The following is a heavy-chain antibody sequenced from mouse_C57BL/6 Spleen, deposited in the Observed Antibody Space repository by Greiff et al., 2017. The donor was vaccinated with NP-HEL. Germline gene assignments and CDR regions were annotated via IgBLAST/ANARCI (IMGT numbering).Heavy chain of an antibody. V-gene: IGHV7-3*01. J-gene: IGHJ1*03. CDR1: GFTFTDYY. CDR3: ARSPVVAKYFDV. D-gene: IGHD1-1*01. CDR2: IRNKANGYTT. Sequence: EVKLVESGGGLVQPGGSLSLSCAASGFTFTDYYMSWVRQPPGKALEWLGFIRNKANGYTTEYSASVKGRFTISRDNSQSILYLQMNALRAEDSATYYCARSPVVAKYFDVWGTGTTVTVSS.